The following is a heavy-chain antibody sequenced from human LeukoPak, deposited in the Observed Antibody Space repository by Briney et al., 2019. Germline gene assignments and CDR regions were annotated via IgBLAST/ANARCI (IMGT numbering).Heavy chain of an antibody. Sequence: GRSETPFYPLSGFTCSRWGMDWVRQAPDKGLEGVAVIWFDGSTEFYADPVKGRFTISRDNSKKTLYLQMNGLRAEDTAVYYSERFFSGYDFVDYWGQGTLVTVSS. V-gene: IGHV3-33*01. J-gene: IGHJ4*02. D-gene: IGHD3-22*01. CDR3: ERFFSGYDFVDY. CDR1: GFTCSRWG. CDR2: IWFDGSTE.